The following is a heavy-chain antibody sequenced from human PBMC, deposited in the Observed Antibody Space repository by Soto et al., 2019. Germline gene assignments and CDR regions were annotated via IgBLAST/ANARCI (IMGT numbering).Heavy chain of an antibody. D-gene: IGHD6-19*01. CDR1: GYTFTSYY. V-gene: IGHV1-46*01. Sequence: ASVKVSCKASGYTFTSYYMHWVRQAPGQGLEWMGIINPSDGSTSYAQKFQGRVTMTRDTSTSTVYMELSSLRSEDTAVYYCARAVAVAADFDYWGQGTLVNLSS. J-gene: IGHJ4*02. CDR3: ARAVAVAADFDY. CDR2: INPSDGST.